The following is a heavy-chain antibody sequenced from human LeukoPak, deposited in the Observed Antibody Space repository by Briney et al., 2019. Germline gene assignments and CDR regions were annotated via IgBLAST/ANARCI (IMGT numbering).Heavy chain of an antibody. V-gene: IGHV3-7*01. CDR2: INEDGSEK. J-gene: IGHJ5*02. CDR3: ARAHH. CDR1: GLTFSSYW. Sequence: GGSLRLSCAASGLTFSSYWMSWVRQAPGKGLEWVANINEDGSEKYYVDSVKGRFTISRDNAKNSLYLQMNSLRAEDTALYYCARAHHWGQGTLVTVSS.